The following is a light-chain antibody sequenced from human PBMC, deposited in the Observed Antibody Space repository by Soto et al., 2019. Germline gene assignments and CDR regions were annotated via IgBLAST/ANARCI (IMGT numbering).Light chain of an antibody. Sequence: DFVMTQSPDSLAVSLGDRATINCKSSQSVLHSSNNKNYLAWYQQKPGQPPKLLIYWASTREYGVPDRFSGSGSETDFTLTFSSLQAEDVAVYSCLQYYSTHGTFGQGKRLEIK. J-gene: IGKJ5*01. CDR1: QSVLHSSNNKNY. CDR3: LQYYSTHGT. V-gene: IGKV4-1*01. CDR2: WAS.